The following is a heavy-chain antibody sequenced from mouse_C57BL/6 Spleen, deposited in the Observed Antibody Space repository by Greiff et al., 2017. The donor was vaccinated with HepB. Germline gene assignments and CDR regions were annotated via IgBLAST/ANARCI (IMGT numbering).Heavy chain of an antibody. CDR1: GFTFSDYG. Sequence: EVKLMESGGGLVKPGGSLKLSCAASGFTFSDYGMHWVRQAPEKGLEWVAYISSGSSTIYYADTVKGRFTISRDNAKNTLFLQMTSLRSEDTAMCYCASYGSFYYAMDYWGQGTSVTVSS. V-gene: IGHV5-17*01. CDR2: ISSGSSTI. J-gene: IGHJ4*01. D-gene: IGHD1-1*01. CDR3: ASYGSFYYAMDY.